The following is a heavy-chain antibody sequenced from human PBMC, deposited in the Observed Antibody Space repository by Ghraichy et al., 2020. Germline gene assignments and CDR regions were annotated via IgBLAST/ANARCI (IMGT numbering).Heavy chain of an antibody. Sequence: GGSLRLSCAASGFTFGTYAMHWVRQAPGRGLEWLAIISYDGSNKYYADSVKGRFTISRDNSKNTLYLQINSLRAEDTAVYYCERGNADWYFDLWGRGTLVTVSS. CDR3: ERGNADWYFDL. V-gene: IGHV3-30-3*01. CDR1: GFTFGTYA. CDR2: ISYDGSNK. J-gene: IGHJ2*01.